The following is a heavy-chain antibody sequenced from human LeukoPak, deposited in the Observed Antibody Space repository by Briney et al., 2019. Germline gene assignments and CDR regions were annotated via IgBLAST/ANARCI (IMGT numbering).Heavy chain of an antibody. J-gene: IGHJ3*02. CDR1: GYTFTSYD. CDR3: ARALVPAAPDAFDI. Sequence: ASVKVSCKASGYTFTSYDINWVRQATGQGLEWMGWMNPNSGNTGYAQKFQGRVTITRNTSISTAYMELSSLRSEDTAVYYCARALVPAAPDAFDIWGQGTMVTVSS. V-gene: IGHV1-8*03. D-gene: IGHD2-2*01. CDR2: MNPNSGNT.